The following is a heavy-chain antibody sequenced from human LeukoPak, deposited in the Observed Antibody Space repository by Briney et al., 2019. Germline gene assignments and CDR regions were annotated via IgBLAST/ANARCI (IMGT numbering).Heavy chain of an antibody. CDR3: ARAHGYCSSTSCLGYFDY. J-gene: IGHJ4*02. CDR2: IYSGGST. CDR1: GFTVSSNY. Sequence: QPGGSLRLSCAASGFTVSSNYMSWVRQAPGKGLEWVSVIYSGGSTYYADSVKGRFTISRDNSKNTLYLQMNSLRAEDTAVYYCARAHGYCSSTSCLGYFDYWGQGTLVTVSS. D-gene: IGHD2-2*01. V-gene: IGHV3-66*02.